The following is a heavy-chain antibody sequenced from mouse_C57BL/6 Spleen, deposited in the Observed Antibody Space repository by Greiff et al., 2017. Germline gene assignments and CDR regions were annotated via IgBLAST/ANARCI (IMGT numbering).Heavy chain of an antibody. CDR2: ISSGSSTI. Sequence: EVLLVESGGGLVKPGGSLKLSCAASGFTFSDYGMHWVRQAPEKGLEWVAYISSGSSTIYYADTVKGRFTISRDNATNTLFLQLTSLRSEDTAMYYCTRDGYDDAMGYWGQGTSLTVSS. D-gene: IGHD2-2*01. CDR3: TRDGYDDAMGY. J-gene: IGHJ4*01. CDR1: GFTFSDYG. V-gene: IGHV5-17*01.